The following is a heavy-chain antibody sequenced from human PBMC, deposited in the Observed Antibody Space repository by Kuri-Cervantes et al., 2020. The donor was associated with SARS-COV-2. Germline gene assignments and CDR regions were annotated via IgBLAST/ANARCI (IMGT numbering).Heavy chain of an antibody. CDR1: GYTFTSYD. CDR2: MNPNSGNT. V-gene: IGHV1-8*03. Sequence: ASVKVSCKASGYTFTSYDINWVRQAAGQGLEWMGWMNPNSGNTGYAQKFQGRVTITRNTSISTAYMELSSLRSEDTAVYYCARAFSNYVDWFDPWGQGTLVTVSS. J-gene: IGHJ5*02. CDR3: ARAFSNYVDWFDP. D-gene: IGHD4-11*01.